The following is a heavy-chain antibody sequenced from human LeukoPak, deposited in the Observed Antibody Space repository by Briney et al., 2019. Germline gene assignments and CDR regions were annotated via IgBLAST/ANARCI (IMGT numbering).Heavy chain of an antibody. D-gene: IGHD5-24*01. CDR1: GYTFTGYY. V-gene: IGHV1-69*06. Sequence: ASVKVSCKASGYTFTGYYIHWVRQAPGQGLEWMGGIIPIFGTANYAQKFQGRVTITADKSTSTAYMELSSLRSEDTAVYYCARDGYNSRGAFDIWGQGTMVTVSS. CDR3: ARDGYNSRGAFDI. J-gene: IGHJ3*02. CDR2: IIPIFGTA.